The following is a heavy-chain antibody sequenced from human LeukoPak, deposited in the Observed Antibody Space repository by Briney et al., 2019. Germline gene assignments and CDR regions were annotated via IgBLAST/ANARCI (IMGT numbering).Heavy chain of an antibody. Sequence: GGSLRLSCAASGFTFSSYSMNWVRQAPGKGLEWVSSISSSSSYIYYADSVRGRFTISRDNAKNSLYLQMNSLRAEDTAVYYCARAQPLTIRSLDYWGQGTLVTVSS. D-gene: IGHD3-3*01. CDR3: ARAQPLTIRSLDY. CDR1: GFTFSSYS. V-gene: IGHV3-21*01. CDR2: ISSSSSYI. J-gene: IGHJ4*02.